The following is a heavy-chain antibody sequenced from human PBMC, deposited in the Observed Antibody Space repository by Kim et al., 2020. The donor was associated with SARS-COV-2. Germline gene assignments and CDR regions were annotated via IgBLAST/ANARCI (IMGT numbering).Heavy chain of an antibody. J-gene: IGHJ4*02. D-gene: IGHD3-10*01. CDR2: IYYSGST. CDR3: ARQGHGSGSYFIDY. CDR1: GGSISSYY. V-gene: IGHV4-59*08. Sequence: SETLSLTCTVSGGSISSYYWSWIRQPPGKGLQWIGYIYYSGSTNYNPSLKSRVTISVDTSKNQFSLKLSSVTAADTAVYYCARQGHGSGSYFIDYWGQGTLVTVSS.